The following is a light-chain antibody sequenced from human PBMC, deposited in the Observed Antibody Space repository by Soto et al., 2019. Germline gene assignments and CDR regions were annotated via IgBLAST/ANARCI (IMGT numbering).Light chain of an antibody. CDR3: HQYNNWPPWT. V-gene: IGKV3-15*01. CDR2: GAS. CDR1: QYVSSGY. J-gene: IGKJ1*01. Sequence: VLTQSPGTLSLSPGESATLSCRASQYVSSGYLAWYQQKPGQAPRLLIYGASTRATGIPARFSGSGSGTEFTLTISSLQSEDYAVYYCHQYNNWPPWTFGQGTKVDIK.